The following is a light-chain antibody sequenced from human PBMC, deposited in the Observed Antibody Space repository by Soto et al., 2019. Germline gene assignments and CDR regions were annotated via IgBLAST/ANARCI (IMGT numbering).Light chain of an antibody. CDR1: SSNIGKNF. Sequence: QSVLTQPPSVSAAPGQKVTISCSGSSSNIGKNFVSWYQQFPGTAPKVLIYENNKRLSGIPDRFSGSKSGTSVTLGITGLQTGDEAFYYCASWDSSLYGVVFGGGTKLNVL. CDR2: ENN. CDR3: ASWDSSLYGVV. J-gene: IGLJ2*01. V-gene: IGLV1-51*02.